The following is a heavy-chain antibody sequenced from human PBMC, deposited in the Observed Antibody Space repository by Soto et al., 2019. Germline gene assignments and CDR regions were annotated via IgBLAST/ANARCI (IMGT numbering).Heavy chain of an antibody. CDR2: IRSKADGGTT. Sequence: GGSLRLSCTASGFTFGGYAMSWFRQAPGKGLEWVGFIRSKADGGTTEYAASVKGRFTISRDDSKSIAYLQMNSLKTEETAVYYCTRPPRLWDAFDIWGQGTMVTVSS. D-gene: IGHD3-10*01. V-gene: IGHV3-49*03. CDR3: TRPPRLWDAFDI. CDR1: GFTFGGYA. J-gene: IGHJ3*02.